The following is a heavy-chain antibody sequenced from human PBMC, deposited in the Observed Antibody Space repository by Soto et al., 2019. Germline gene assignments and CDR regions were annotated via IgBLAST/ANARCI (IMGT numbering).Heavy chain of an antibody. CDR2: IYYSGST. D-gene: IGHD3-3*01. CDR1: GGSISSSSYY. CDR3: ARQRFLEWLKLGAFDI. V-gene: IGHV4-39*01. J-gene: IGHJ3*02. Sequence: SETLSLTCTVSGGSISSSSYYWGWIRQPPGKGLEWIGSIYYSGSTYYNPSLKSRVTISVDTSKNQFSLKLSSVTAADTAVYYCARQRFLEWLKLGAFDIWGQGTMVTVS.